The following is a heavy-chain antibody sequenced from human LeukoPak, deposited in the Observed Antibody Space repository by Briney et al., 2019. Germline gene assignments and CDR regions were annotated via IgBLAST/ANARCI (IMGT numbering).Heavy chain of an antibody. J-gene: IGHJ5*02. CDR1: GGSFSGYY. CDR3: ARGPLPYYYGSGSHKRPWGFDP. V-gene: IGHV4-34*01. CDR2: INHSGST. D-gene: IGHD3-10*01. Sequence: SETLSPTCAVYGGSFSGYYWSWIRQPPGKGLEWIGEINHSGSTNYNPSLTSRVTISVDTSKNQFSLKLSSVTAADTAVYYCARGPLPYYYGSGSHKRPWGFDPWGQGTLVTVSS.